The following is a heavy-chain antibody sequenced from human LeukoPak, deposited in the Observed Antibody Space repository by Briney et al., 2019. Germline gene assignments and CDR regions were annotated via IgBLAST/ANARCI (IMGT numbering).Heavy chain of an antibody. CDR3: ATATTPLYYYYMDV. Sequence: GGSLRLSCAASGFTFSSFAMSWVRQAPGKGLEWVSLISGSGDSTYYADSVRGRFTISRDNSKNTLYLQMGSLRAEDTAVYYCATATTPLYYYYMDVWGKGTTVTISS. CDR2: ISGSGDST. J-gene: IGHJ6*03. CDR1: GFTFSSFA. D-gene: IGHD1-1*01. V-gene: IGHV3-23*01.